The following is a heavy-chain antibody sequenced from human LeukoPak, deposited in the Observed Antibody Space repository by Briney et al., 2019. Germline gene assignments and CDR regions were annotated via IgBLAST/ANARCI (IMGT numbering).Heavy chain of an antibody. CDR3: ARRSSTSSKWDYYYYMDV. V-gene: IGHV3-21*01. D-gene: IGHD2-2*01. CDR1: GFTFSSYS. J-gene: IGHJ6*03. Sequence: GGSLRLSCAASGFTFSSYSMNWVRQAPGKGLEWVSSISSSSSYIYYADSVKGRLTISRDNAKNSLYLQMNSLRAEDTAVYYCARRSSTSSKWDYYYYMDVWGKGTTVTVSS. CDR2: ISSSSSYI.